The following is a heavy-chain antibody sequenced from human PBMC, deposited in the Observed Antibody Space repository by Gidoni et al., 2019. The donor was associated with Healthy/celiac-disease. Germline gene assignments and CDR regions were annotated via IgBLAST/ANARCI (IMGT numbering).Heavy chain of an antibody. V-gene: IGHV3-9*01. J-gene: IGHJ1*01. Sequence: EVQLVESGGGLVQPGRSLRLSCAASGFTFDDYAMPWVRQAPGKGLEWVSGISWNSGSIGYADSVKGRFTISRDNAKNSLYLQMNSLRAEDTALYYCAKSSPSYYDSSGYSGSEYFQHWGQGTLVTVSS. D-gene: IGHD3-22*01. CDR3: AKSSPSYYDSSGYSGSEYFQH. CDR1: GFTFDDYA. CDR2: ISWNSGSI.